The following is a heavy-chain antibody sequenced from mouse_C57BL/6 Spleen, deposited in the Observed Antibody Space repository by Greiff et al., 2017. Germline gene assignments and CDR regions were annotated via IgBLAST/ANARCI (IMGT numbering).Heavy chain of an antibody. CDR2: ISSGSSTI. Sequence: EVHLVESGGGLVKPGGSLKLSCAASGFTFSDYGMHWVRQAPEKGLEWVAYISSGSSTIYYADTVKGRFTISRDNAKNTLFLQMTSLMSEDTAMYYWARRLITTVVEAMDDWGQGTSVTVSS. V-gene: IGHV5-17*01. CDR1: GFTFSDYG. CDR3: ARRLITTVVEAMDD. D-gene: IGHD1-1*01. J-gene: IGHJ4*01.